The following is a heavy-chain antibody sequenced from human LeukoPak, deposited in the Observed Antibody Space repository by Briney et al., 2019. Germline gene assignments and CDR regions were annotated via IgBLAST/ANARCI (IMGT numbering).Heavy chain of an antibody. CDR3: ARQPYSSSSLYFDY. CDR2: IYPGDSDT. D-gene: IGHD6-6*01. J-gene: IGHJ4*02. CDR1: GYSFTSYW. V-gene: IGHV5-51*01. Sequence: GESLKISCKGSGYSFTSYWIGWVRQIPGKGLEWMVIIYPGDSDTMYSPSFQGQVTISADKSISTAYLQWSSLKASDTAMYYCARQPYSSSSLYFDYWGQGTLVTVSS.